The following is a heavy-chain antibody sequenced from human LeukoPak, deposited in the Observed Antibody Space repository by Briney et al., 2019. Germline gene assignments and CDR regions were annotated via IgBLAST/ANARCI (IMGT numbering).Heavy chain of an antibody. Sequence: PGGSLRLSCAASGFTFSDYYMSWICQAPGKGLEWVSYISSSGSTIYYADSVKGRFTISRDNAKNSLYLQMNSLRAEDTAVYYCARHKAYDHYYFDYWGQGTLVTVSS. V-gene: IGHV3-11*01. D-gene: IGHD5-12*01. J-gene: IGHJ4*02. CDR1: GFTFSDYY. CDR3: ARHKAYDHYYFDY. CDR2: ISSSGSTI.